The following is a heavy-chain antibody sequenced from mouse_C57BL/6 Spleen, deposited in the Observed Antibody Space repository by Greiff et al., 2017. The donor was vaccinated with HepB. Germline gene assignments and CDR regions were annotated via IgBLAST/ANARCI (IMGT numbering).Heavy chain of an antibody. J-gene: IGHJ4*01. Sequence: EVMLVESGGGLVKPGGSLKLSCAASGFTFSDYGMHWVRQAPEKGLAWVAYISSGSSTIYYADTVKGRFTISRDNAKNTLFLQMTSLRSEDTAMYYCAREGLRLYYYAMDYWGQGTSVTVSS. CDR1: GFTFSDYG. CDR3: AREGLRLYYYAMDY. CDR2: ISSGSSTI. D-gene: IGHD2-4*01. V-gene: IGHV5-17*01.